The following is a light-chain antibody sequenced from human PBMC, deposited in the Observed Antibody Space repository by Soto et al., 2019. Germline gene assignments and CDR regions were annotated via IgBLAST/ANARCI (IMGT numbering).Light chain of an antibody. V-gene: IGKV4-1*01. J-gene: IGKJ4*01. CDR1: QSVLYSSNNKNY. CDR3: QQYYSTPLS. CDR2: WAS. Sequence: DIVMTQSPDSLAVSLGERATINCKSSQSVLYSSNNKNYLAWYQQKPGQPPKLLIYWASTRESGVPDRFSGSGSGTDFTLTISSLQAEDVAVYYCQQYYSTPLSSGGGTKVDI.